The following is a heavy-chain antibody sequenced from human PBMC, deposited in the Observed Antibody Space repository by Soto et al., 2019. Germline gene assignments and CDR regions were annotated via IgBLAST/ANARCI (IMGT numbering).Heavy chain of an antibody. J-gene: IGHJ4*02. CDR1: GFTFSSYS. Sequence: VGSLRLSCAASGFTFSSYSMNWVRQAPGKGLEWVSSISSSSSYIYYADSVKGRFTISRDNAKDSLYLQMNSLRAEDTTVYYCARGDNYYDSSGYYGFDYWGQGTLVTVSS. CDR3: ARGDNYYDSSGYYGFDY. D-gene: IGHD3-22*01. CDR2: ISSSSSYI. V-gene: IGHV3-21*01.